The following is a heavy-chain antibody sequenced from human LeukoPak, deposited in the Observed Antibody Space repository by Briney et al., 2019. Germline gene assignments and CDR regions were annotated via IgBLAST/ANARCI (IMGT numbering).Heavy chain of an antibody. J-gene: IGHJ4*02. CDR1: GFTFSGSA. V-gene: IGHV3-73*01. CDR2: IRSTANGYAT. CDR3: ARAHPGDYSDFQFDY. D-gene: IGHD4-11*01. Sequence: PGGSLRLSCAASGFTFSGSALHWVRQASGKGLEWVGRIRSTANGYATAYAASMKGRFTISRDDSKNTAYLQMDSLKAEDTAVYYCARAHPGDYSDFQFDYWGQGTLVTVSS.